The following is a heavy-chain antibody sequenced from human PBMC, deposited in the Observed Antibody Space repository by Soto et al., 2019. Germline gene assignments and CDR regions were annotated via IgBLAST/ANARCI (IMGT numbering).Heavy chain of an antibody. CDR1: GDSVSSNSAA. Sequence: SQTLSLTCAISGDSVSSNSAAWNWIRQSPSRGLEWLGRTYYRSKWYNDYAVSVKSRITINPDTSKNQFSLQLNSVTPEDTAVYYCARWGQPVFNLDYYGMDVWGQGTTVTVSS. J-gene: IGHJ6*02. CDR3: ARWGQPVFNLDYYGMDV. D-gene: IGHD6-13*01. CDR2: TYYRSKWYN. V-gene: IGHV6-1*01.